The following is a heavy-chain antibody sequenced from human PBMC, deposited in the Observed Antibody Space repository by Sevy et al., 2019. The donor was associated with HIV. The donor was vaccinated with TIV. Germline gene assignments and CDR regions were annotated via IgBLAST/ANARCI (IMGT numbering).Heavy chain of an antibody. V-gene: IGHV3-23*01. CDR3: AREGCSKPHDY. Sequence: GESLKISCAASGFTFSNYAMSWVRQAPGKGLEWVSTFSFGCGKINDADSVKGRFTISRDNSKNTLYLQMNSLRAEDTALYYCAREGCSKPHDYWGQGTLVTVSS. CDR1: GFTFSNYA. D-gene: IGHD2-2*01. J-gene: IGHJ4*02. CDR2: FSFGCGKI.